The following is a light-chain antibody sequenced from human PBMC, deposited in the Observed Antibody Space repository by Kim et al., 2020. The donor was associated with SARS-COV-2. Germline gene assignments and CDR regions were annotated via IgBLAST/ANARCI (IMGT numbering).Light chain of an antibody. CDR3: QQYDSFSPYI. V-gene: IGKV1-5*03. CDR1: QSISNW. Sequence: SVGDRVIIACRASQSISNWLAWYQQKPEKAPKLLFYKASTLESGVPSRFSGSGSGTEFTLTISNLQPDDFATYYCQQYDSFSPYIFGQGTKLEI. CDR2: KAS. J-gene: IGKJ2*01.